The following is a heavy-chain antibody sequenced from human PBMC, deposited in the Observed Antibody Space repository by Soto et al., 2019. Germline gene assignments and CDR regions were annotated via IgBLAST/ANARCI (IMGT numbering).Heavy chain of an antibody. V-gene: IGHV5-51*01. J-gene: IGHJ3*02. CDR3: ASHQLGIAVAGYAFDI. CDR2: IYPGDSDT. Sequence: EVQLVQSGAEVKKPGESLKISCKGSGYSFTSYWIGWVRQMPGKGLEWMGIIYPGDSDTRYSPSFQGQVTMSADKSISTAYLQWSSLKASDTAMYYCASHQLGIAVAGYAFDIWGQGTMVTVSS. D-gene: IGHD6-19*01. CDR1: GYSFTSYW.